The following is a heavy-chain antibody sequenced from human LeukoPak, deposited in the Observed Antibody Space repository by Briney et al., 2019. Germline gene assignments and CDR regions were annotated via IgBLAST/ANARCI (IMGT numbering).Heavy chain of an antibody. Sequence: GGSLRLSCAASGFTFSSYAMHWVRQAPGKGLEWVAVISYDGSNKYYADSVKGRFTISRDNSKNTLYLQMNSLRAEDTAVYYCARSPFPWGQGTLVTVS. CDR2: ISYDGSNK. J-gene: IGHJ5*02. V-gene: IGHV3-30*01. CDR3: ARSPFP. CDR1: GFTFSSYA.